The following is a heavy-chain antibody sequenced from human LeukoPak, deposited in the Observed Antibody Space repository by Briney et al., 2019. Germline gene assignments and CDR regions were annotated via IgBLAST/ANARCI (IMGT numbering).Heavy chain of an antibody. CDR1: GFTFSSYA. D-gene: IGHD6-13*01. CDR3: AKTRSSWQINCFDY. CDR2: ISGSGGST. V-gene: IGHV3-23*01. J-gene: IGHJ4*02. Sequence: PGGSLRLSCAASGFTFSSYAMSWVRQAPGKGLEWVSAISGSGGSTYYADSVKGRFTISRDNSKNTLYLQMSSLRAEDTAVYYCAKTRSSWQINCFDYWGQGTLVTVSS.